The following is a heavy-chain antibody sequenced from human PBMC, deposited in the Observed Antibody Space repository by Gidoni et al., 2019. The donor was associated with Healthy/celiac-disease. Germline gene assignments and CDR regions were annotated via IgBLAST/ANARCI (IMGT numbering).Heavy chain of an antibody. CDR3: ARVIYYDILTGYYQGHYFDY. CDR2: IIPIFGTA. V-gene: IGHV1-69*01. Sequence: QVQLVQSGAEVKKPGSSVKVSCKASGGTFSSYAISWVRQAPGQGREWMGGIIPIFGTANYAQKFQGRVTITADESTSTAYMELSSLRSEDTAVYYCARVIYYDILTGYYQGHYFDYWGQGTLVTVSS. CDR1: GGTFSSYA. J-gene: IGHJ4*02. D-gene: IGHD3-9*01.